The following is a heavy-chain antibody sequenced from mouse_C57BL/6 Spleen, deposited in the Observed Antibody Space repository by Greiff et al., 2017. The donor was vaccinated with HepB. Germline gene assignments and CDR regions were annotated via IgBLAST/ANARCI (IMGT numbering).Heavy chain of an antibody. CDR3: ARRARITTVVATDYAMDY. V-gene: IGHV1-80*01. CDR1: GYAFSSYW. D-gene: IGHD1-1*01. CDR2: IYPGDGDT. Sequence: VHLVESGAELVKPGASVKISCKASGYAFSSYWMNWVKQRPGKGLEWIGQIYPGDGDTNYNGKFKGKATLTADKSSSTAYMQLSSLTSEDSAVYFCARRARITTVVATDYAMDYWGQGTSVTVSS. J-gene: IGHJ4*01.